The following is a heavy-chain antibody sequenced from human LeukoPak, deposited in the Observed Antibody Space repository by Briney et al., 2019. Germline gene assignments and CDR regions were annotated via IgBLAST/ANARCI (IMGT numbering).Heavy chain of an antibody. D-gene: IGHD4-17*01. Sequence: GGSLRLSCAASAFSFNTYWMGWVRQAPGKGLEWVSSISRSSSYIYYADSMKGRFTISRDNAKNSLYLQMNSLRAENTAVYYCASGYGDYPSYFDYWGQGTLVTVSS. J-gene: IGHJ4*02. CDR3: ASGYGDYPSYFDY. CDR1: AFSFNTYW. V-gene: IGHV3-21*01. CDR2: ISRSSSYI.